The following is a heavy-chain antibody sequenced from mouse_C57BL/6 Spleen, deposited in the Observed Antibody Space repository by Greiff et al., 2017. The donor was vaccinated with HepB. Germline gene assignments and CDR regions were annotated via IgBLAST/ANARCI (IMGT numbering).Heavy chain of an antibody. CDR1: GYTFTSYW. CDR2: IHPNSGST. CDR3: ARYDYDYFDY. J-gene: IGHJ2*01. D-gene: IGHD2-4*01. Sequence: QVQLQQPGAELVKPGASVKLSCKASGYTFTSYWMHWVKRRPGQGLEWIGMIHPNSGSTNYNEKFKSKATLTVDKSSSTAYMQLSSLTSEDSAVYYCARYDYDYFDYWGQGTTLTVSS. V-gene: IGHV1-64*01.